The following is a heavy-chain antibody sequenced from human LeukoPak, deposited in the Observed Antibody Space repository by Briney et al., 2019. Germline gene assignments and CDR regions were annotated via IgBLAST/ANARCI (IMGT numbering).Heavy chain of an antibody. CDR1: GGSINNYY. CDR3: ARGGNDFWSGYPWIHYYMDV. V-gene: IGHV4-59*12. CDR2: FYYSGST. Sequence: SETLSLTCSISGGSINNYYWSWIRQSPGKGLEWIGYFYYSGSTYYNPSLKSRVTISVDTSKNQFSLKLSSVTAADTAVYYCARGGNDFWSGYPWIHYYMDVWGKGTTVTISS. D-gene: IGHD3-3*01. J-gene: IGHJ6*03.